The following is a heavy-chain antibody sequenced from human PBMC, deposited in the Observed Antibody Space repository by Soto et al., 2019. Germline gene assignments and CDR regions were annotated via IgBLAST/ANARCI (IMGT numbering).Heavy chain of an antibody. Sequence: SETLSLTCAVSGGPITSRTYSWGWIRQPPGKTLEWIGFIYYSGSINYNPSFESRVAISVDTSKNQFSLNLTSVTAADTAVYYCTRHWDWGSLGYWGQGTLVTVSS. CDR1: GGPITSRTYS. D-gene: IGHD3-16*01. CDR2: IYYSGSI. V-gene: IGHV4-61*05. J-gene: IGHJ4*02. CDR3: TRHWDWGSLGY.